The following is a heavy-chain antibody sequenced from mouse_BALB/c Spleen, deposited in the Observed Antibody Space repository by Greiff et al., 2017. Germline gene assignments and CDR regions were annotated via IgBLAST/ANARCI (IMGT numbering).Heavy chain of an antibody. J-gene: IGHJ4*01. CDR2: IDPSDSET. Sequence: QVQLKESGPQLVRPGASVKISCKASGYSFTSYWMHWVKQRPGQGLEWIGMIDPSDSETRLNQKFKDKATLTVDKSSSTAYMQLSSPTSEDSAVYYCARWSYYYAMDYWGQGTSVTVSS. D-gene: IGHD2-12*01. V-gene: IGHV1S126*01. CDR1: GYSFTSYW. CDR3: ARWSYYYAMDY.